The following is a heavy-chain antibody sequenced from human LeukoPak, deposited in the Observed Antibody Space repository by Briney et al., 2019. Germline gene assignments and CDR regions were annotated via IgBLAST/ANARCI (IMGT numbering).Heavy chain of an antibody. Sequence: GGSLRLSCAASGFTFSSYGMHWVRQAPGKGLEWVAFIRYDGSNKYYADSVKGRFTISRDNSKNTLYLQMNSLRAEDTAVYYCAKDDSSGYYSFDYWGQGTLVTVSS. CDR2: IRYDGSNK. CDR1: GFTFSSYG. D-gene: IGHD3-22*01. CDR3: AKDDSSGYYSFDY. V-gene: IGHV3-30*02. J-gene: IGHJ4*02.